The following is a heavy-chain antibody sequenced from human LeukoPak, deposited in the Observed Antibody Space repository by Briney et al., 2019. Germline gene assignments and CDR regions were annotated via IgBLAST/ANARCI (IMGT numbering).Heavy chain of an antibody. Sequence: SETLSLTCTVSGGSISSSSYYWGWIRQPPGKGLEWIGSIYYSGSTYYNPSLKSRVTISVDTSKNQFSLKLSSVTAADTAVYYCARLRGYSGYEYNWFDPWGQGTLVTVSS. D-gene: IGHD5-12*01. CDR1: GGSISSSSYY. CDR3: ARLRGYSGYEYNWFDP. J-gene: IGHJ5*02. CDR2: IYYSGST. V-gene: IGHV4-39*01.